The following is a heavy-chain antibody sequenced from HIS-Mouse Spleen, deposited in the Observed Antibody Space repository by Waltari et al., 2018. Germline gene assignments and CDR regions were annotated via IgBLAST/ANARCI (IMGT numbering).Heavy chain of an antibody. D-gene: IGHD1-1*01. J-gene: IGHJ4*02. CDR1: GFSHTTSGVG. CDR2: IYWDEDK. Sequence: QTTLKESGPTLVKPTQTLTLTCTFSGFSHTTSGVGVAWLRQPPAKALEWLALIYWDEDKRSSPALKSRLTITKDTSKNQVVLTMTNMDPVDTAKYYCAHNKPQLIFDYWGQGTLVTVSS. V-gene: IGHV2-5*02. CDR3: AHNKPQLIFDY.